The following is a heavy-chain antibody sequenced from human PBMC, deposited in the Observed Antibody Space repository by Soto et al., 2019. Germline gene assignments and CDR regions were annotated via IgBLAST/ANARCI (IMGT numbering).Heavy chain of an antibody. D-gene: IGHD3-16*01. V-gene: IGHV1-69*06. Sequence: QVQLVQSGAEVKEPGSSVKVACQASGGAFSTYAISWVRQAPGQGLEWMGGVIPLFGTSNYLPKFQGRVSIAADRSTETVYMELSRLRFDDTAVYFCARELKAGGHDGMDVWGQGTTVTVSS. CDR3: ARELKAGGHDGMDV. CDR1: GGAFSTYA. CDR2: VIPLFGTS. J-gene: IGHJ6*02.